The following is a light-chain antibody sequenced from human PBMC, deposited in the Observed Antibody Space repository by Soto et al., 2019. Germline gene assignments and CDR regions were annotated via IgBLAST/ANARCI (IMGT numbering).Light chain of an antibody. J-gene: IGKJ2*01. Sequence: DIQMTQSPSSLSASVGDRVTITCRASQSISNYLNWYQQKPGKAPKLLIYAASSLQSGVPSRFSGSRSGTDVTLTISSLQPEDFATYYCQQSYSIPYTFGQGTKLEIK. CDR1: QSISNY. V-gene: IGKV1-39*01. CDR2: AAS. CDR3: QQSYSIPYT.